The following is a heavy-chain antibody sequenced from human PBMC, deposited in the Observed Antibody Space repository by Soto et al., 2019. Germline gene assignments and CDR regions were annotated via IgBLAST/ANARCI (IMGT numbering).Heavy chain of an antibody. D-gene: IGHD6-13*01. Sequence: PGGSLRLSCAASGFTFSSYAMSWVRQAPGKGLEWVSAISGSGGSTYYAGSVKGRFTISRDNSKSTLYLQMNSLRAEDTAVYYCAKEQKDSSSWSELNYWGQGTLVTVSS. CDR3: AKEQKDSSSWSELNY. CDR1: GFTFSSYA. V-gene: IGHV3-23*01. J-gene: IGHJ4*02. CDR2: ISGSGGST.